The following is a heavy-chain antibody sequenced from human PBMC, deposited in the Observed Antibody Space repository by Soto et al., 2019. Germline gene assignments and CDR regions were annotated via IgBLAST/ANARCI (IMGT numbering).Heavy chain of an antibody. CDR2: INPSGGST. V-gene: IGHV1-46*01. CDR1: VYTFTVYY. CDR3: AGGLNYYENRGYFSSLDY. D-gene: IGHD3-22*01. Sequence: ASVKVSCRASVYTFTVYYMHWVQPAPGQVLEWMGIINPSGGSTSYAQKFQGRVTMTRDTSTSTVYMELSSLRSEDTAVYYCAGGLNYYENRGYFSSLDYWGQGSVVTVSS. J-gene: IGHJ4*02.